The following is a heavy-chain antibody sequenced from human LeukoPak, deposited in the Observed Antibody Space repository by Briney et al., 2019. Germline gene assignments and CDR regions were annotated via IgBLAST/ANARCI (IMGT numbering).Heavy chain of an antibody. V-gene: IGHV4-39*01. CDR3: ARLRDDFVDY. Sequence: SETLSLTCTVSGGSISSSSYYWGWIRQPPGKGLEWIGSIYYSGSTYYNPSLKSRVIISVDTSKNQFSLKLSSVTAADTAVYYCARLRDDFVDYWGQGTLVTVSS. CDR2: IYYSGST. CDR1: GGSISSSSYY. D-gene: IGHD3-3*01. J-gene: IGHJ4*02.